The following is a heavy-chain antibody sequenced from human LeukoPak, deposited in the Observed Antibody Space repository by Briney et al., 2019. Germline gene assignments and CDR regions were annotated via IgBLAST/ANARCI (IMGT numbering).Heavy chain of an antibody. Sequence: QPGGSLRLSCAASGFTFSSYGMHWVRQAPGKGLEWVAFIRYDGSNKYYADSVKGRFTISRDNSKNTLYLQMNSLRAEDTAVYYCARGLHPTYEFKNRNYVLTGSRVYYYYGMDVWGQGTTVTVSS. CDR2: IRYDGSNK. J-gene: IGHJ6*02. D-gene: IGHD3-9*01. CDR1: GFTFSSYG. CDR3: ARGLHPTYEFKNRNYVLTGSRVYYYYGMDV. V-gene: IGHV3-30*02.